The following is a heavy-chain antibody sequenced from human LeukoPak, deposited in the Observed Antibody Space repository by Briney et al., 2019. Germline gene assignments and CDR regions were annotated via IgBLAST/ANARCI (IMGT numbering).Heavy chain of an antibody. D-gene: IGHD3-10*01. CDR3: AVMGGSGYFDY. J-gene: IGHJ4*02. CDR2: IYTSGST. V-gene: IGHV4-61*02. Sequence: PSETLSLTCTVSGGSISSSSYYWGWIRQPAGKGLEWIGRIYTSGSTNYNPSLKSRVTISVDTSKNQFSLKLSSVTAADTAVYYCAVMGGSGYFDYWGQGTLVTVSS. CDR1: GGSISSSSYY.